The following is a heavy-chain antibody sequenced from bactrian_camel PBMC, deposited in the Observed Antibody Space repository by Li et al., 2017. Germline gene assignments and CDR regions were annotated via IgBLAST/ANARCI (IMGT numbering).Heavy chain of an antibody. CDR2: INSGGGRT. J-gene: IGHJ4*01. Sequence: VQLVESGGGLVQPGGSLRLSCAASGFAFSRHAMMWVRQAPGKGLEWVSGINSGGGRTYYAGSVKGRFTISRDIAANTLYLQMNSLKTEDTAVYYCVTAYGGNWPDYKSNLAYWGQGTQVTVS. CDR1: GFAFSRHA. CDR3: VTAYGGNWPDYKSNLAY. V-gene: IGHV3S31*01. D-gene: IGHD6*01.